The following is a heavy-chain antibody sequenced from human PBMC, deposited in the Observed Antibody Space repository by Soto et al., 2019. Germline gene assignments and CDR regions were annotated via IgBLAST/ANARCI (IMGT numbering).Heavy chain of an antibody. CDR1: GFTFNNYG. V-gene: IGHV3-21*04. Sequence: GWSLRLSCAVSGFTFNNYGINWVRQAPGKGLEWVSTVSKSDYTYYSDSVKGRFTISRDNAKNTVSLQMNTLRAEDTAVYYCAREDSIIIPAVSDFWGQGTLVTVSS. J-gene: IGHJ4*02. D-gene: IGHD2-2*01. CDR3: AREDSIIIPAVSDF. CDR2: VSKSDYT.